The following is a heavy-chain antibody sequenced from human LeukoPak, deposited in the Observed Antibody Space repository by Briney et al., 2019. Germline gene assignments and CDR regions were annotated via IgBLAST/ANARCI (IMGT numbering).Heavy chain of an antibody. D-gene: IGHD6-13*01. Sequence: PSETLSLTCTVSGGSISSYYWSWIRQPPGKGLEWIGYIYYSGSTNYNPSLKSRVTISVDTSKNQFSLKLSSVTAADTAVYYCARGQSGIAAAGTLYYWGQGTLVTVSS. V-gene: IGHV4-59*01. CDR2: IYYSGST. CDR1: GGSISSYY. J-gene: IGHJ4*02. CDR3: ARGQSGIAAAGTLYY.